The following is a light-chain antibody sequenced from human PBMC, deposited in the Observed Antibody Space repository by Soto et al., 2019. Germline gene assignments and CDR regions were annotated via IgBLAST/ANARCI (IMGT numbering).Light chain of an antibody. CDR3: QQYGSSRWT. CDR1: QSVSSSY. J-gene: IGKJ1*01. Sequence: EIVLTQSPGTLSLSPGERATLSCRASQSVSSSYLAWYQQKPGQAPRLLIYGASSRATGIPDRFSGSGSGTDVTLNISRLEPGDFSLYYCQQYGSSRWTFGQGTKVEIK. V-gene: IGKV3-20*01. CDR2: GAS.